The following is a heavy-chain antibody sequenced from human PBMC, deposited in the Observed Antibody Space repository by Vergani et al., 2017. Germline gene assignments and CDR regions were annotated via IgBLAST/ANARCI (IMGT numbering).Heavy chain of an antibody. J-gene: IGHJ6*03. V-gene: IGHV4-34*01. CDR3: ARGRRYYDFWSGRPYYMDV. Sequence: QVQLQQWGAGLLKPSETLSLTCAVYGGSFSGYYWSWIRQPPGKGLEWIGEINHSGSTNYNPSLKSRVTISVDTSKNQFSLKLSSVTAADTAVYYCARGRRYYDFWSGRPYYMDVWGKGTTVTVSS. CDR1: GGSFSGYY. CDR2: INHSGST. D-gene: IGHD3-3*01.